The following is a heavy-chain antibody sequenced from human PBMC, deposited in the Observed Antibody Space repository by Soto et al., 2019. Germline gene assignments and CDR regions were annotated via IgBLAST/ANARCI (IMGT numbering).Heavy chain of an antibody. CDR2: IYYSGST. Sequence: QVQLQESGPGLVKPSETLSLTCTVSGGSVSSGSYYWSWIRQPPGKGLEWIGYIYYSGSTNYNPSLTSRVTISVDTSKNQLSLKLSSVTAADTAVYYCARVDSSSWKWGQGTLVTVSS. CDR3: ARVDSSSWK. J-gene: IGHJ4*02. CDR1: GGSVSSGSYY. V-gene: IGHV4-61*01. D-gene: IGHD6-6*01.